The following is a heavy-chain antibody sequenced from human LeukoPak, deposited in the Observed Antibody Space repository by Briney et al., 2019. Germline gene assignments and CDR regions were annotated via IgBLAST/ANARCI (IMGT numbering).Heavy chain of an antibody. Sequence: GGSLRLSCAASGFTFSSYWMHWVRQAPGKGLVWVSAISGSGGSTYYADSVKGRFTISRDNSKNTLYLQMNSLRAEDTAVYYCAKARGDGIPGFWGQGTLVTVSS. V-gene: IGHV3-23*01. CDR3: AKARGDGIPGF. CDR2: ISGSGGST. CDR1: GFTFSSYW. D-gene: IGHD1-14*01. J-gene: IGHJ4*02.